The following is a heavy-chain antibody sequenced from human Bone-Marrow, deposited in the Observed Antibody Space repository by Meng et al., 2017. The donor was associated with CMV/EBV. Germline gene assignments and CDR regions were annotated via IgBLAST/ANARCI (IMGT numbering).Heavy chain of an antibody. D-gene: IGHD3-22*01. CDR2: ISYDGSNK. Sequence: GGSRRLSCAASGFTFSSYAMHWVRQAPGKGLEWVAVISYDGSNKYYADSVKGRFTISRDNSKNTLYLQMNSLRAEDTAVYYCARVRYYDSSGYFDYWGQGTLVTVSS. CDR1: GFTFSSYA. J-gene: IGHJ4*02. CDR3: ARVRYYDSSGYFDY. V-gene: IGHV3-30-3*01.